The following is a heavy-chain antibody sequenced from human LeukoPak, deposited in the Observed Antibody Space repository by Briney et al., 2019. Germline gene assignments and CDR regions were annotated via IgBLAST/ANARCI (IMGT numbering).Heavy chain of an antibody. J-gene: IGHJ5*02. CDR1: GYTFNSYG. Sequence: ASVKVSCEASGYTFNSYGMHWVRQAPGQRLEWMGWINAGNGNTKYSQKFQGRVTITRDTSASTAYMELSSLRSEDTAVYYCARLYYYDSSGYYRNYNWFDPWGQGTLVTVSS. D-gene: IGHD3-22*01. CDR2: INAGNGNT. CDR3: ARLYYYDSSGYYRNYNWFDP. V-gene: IGHV1-3*01.